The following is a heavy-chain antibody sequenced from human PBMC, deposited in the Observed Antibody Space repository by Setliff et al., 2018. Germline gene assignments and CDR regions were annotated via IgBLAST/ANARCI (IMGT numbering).Heavy chain of an antibody. CDR1: GFTFSSYW. V-gene: IGHV3-7*01. Sequence: PGGSLRLSCAASGFTFSSYWMTWVRQAPGKGLEWVANIKQDGGKTYYVDSVKGRFSISRDNAKNSLYLQMNSLRAEDTAVYYCAKYYSDNSGPRGAFDYWGQGTLVTAPQ. CDR3: AKYYSDNSGPRGAFDY. CDR2: IKQDGGKT. D-gene: IGHD3-22*01. J-gene: IGHJ4*02.